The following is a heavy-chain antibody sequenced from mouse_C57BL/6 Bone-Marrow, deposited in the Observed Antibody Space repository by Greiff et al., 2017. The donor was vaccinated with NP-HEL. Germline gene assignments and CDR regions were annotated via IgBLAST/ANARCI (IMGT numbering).Heavy chain of an antibody. Sequence: EVKLVESGPGLVKPSQTVFLTCTVTGISITTGNYRWSWIRQFPGNKLEWIWYIYYSGTITYNPSLTSRTTITRDTPKNQFFLEMNSLTAEDTATYYCAREYSYYFDYWGQGTTLTVSS. CDR2: IYYSGTI. J-gene: IGHJ2*01. CDR3: AREYSYYFDY. CDR1: GISITTGNYR. V-gene: IGHV3-5*01.